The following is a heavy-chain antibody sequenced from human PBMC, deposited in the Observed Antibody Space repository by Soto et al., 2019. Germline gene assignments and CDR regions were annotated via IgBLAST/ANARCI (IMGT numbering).Heavy chain of an antibody. D-gene: IGHD3-22*01. V-gene: IGHV3-23*01. CDR3: AKDRYYDSSGYQLDY. CDR2: ISGSGGST. J-gene: IGHJ4*02. CDR1: GFTFSSYA. Sequence: GGSLRLSCAASGFTFSSYAMSWVRQAPGKGLEWVSAISGSGGSTYYADSVKGRFTISRDNSKNTLYLQMNSLRAEDTAVYYCAKDRYYDSSGYQLDYWGQGTLVTVSS.